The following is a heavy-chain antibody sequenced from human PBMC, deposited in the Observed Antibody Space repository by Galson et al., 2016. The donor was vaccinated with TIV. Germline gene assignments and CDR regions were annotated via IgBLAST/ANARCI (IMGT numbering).Heavy chain of an antibody. CDR3: ARHGYDFWNGQDAFCYGRDV. CDR1: GYRFSHSW. D-gene: IGHD3-3*01. V-gene: IGHV5-51*01. J-gene: IGHJ6*02. CDR2: IYPGDSDT. Sequence: QSGAEVKKPGGSLKISCKTSGYRFSHSWIGWVRQKPGKGLEWVGHIYPGDSDTRYSPSFQGHVTISADTSIDTAYLQWGSLKASDTAIYYCARHGYDFWNGQDAFCYGRDVWGQGTTVTVSS.